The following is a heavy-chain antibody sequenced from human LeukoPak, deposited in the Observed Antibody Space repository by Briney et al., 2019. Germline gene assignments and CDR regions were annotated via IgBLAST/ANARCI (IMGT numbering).Heavy chain of an antibody. D-gene: IGHD3-10*01. J-gene: IGHJ3*02. CDR1: AFTFSSSY. Sequence: GRSLTPSHPASAFTFSSSYMDWARQTTGEGREWRSGIDTAGGTYSPGSEKGRLTISRDNATNSLYLQMNSLRVGDMALYYCARRRGGLGSYSDAFDIWGQGTMVTVSS. CDR2: IDTAGGT. CDR3: ARRRGGLGSYSDAFDI. V-gene: IGHV3-13*04.